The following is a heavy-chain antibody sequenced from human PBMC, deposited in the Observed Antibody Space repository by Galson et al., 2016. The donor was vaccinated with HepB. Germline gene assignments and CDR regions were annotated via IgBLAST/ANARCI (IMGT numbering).Heavy chain of an antibody. D-gene: IGHD5/OR15-5a*01. Sequence: CAISGDSVSSNSAAWNWIRQSPSRGLEWLGRTYYRSKWYYDYAVPVKSRITINPDTSKNQFSLHLNSVTPEDAAVYYCARDLGGVYGTGRSLDYWGQGTLVTVSS. CDR2: TYYRSKWYY. CDR1: GDSVSSNSAA. J-gene: IGHJ4*02. CDR3: ARDLGGVYGTGRSLDY. V-gene: IGHV6-1*01.